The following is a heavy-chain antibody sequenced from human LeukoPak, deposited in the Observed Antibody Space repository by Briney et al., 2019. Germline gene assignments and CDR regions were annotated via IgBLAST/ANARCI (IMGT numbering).Heavy chain of an antibody. Sequence: PSETLSLTCAVYGGSFSGYYWSWIRQPPGKGLEWIGEINHSGSTNYNPSLKSRVTISVDTSKNQFSLKLSSVTAADTAVYYCAREAGYSGFNWFDPWGQGTLVTVSS. CDR1: GGSFSGYY. V-gene: IGHV4-34*01. D-gene: IGHD5-12*01. CDR2: INHSGST. CDR3: AREAGYSGFNWFDP. J-gene: IGHJ5*02.